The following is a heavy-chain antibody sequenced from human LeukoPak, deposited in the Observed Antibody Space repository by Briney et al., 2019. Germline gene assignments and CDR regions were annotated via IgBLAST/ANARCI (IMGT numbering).Heavy chain of an antibody. V-gene: IGHV5-10-1*01. CDR2: IDPSDSYA. CDR1: GYRFTDQW. Sequence: AGESLKISCKASGYRFTDQWISWVRQRPGKGLEWMGRIDPSDSYANYSPAFQGHVTFSTDKSLNTAYVQWSSLKASDTAMYYCARQPGYSRNSVEYWGQGTLVTVSS. CDR3: ARQPGYSRNSVEY. D-gene: IGHD6-13*01. J-gene: IGHJ4*02.